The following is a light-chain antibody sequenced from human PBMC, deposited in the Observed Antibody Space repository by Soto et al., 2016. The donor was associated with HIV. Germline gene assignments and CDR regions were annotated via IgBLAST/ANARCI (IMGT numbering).Light chain of an antibody. CDR1: KLGEKY. CDR2: DDS. J-gene: IGLJ3*02. V-gene: IGLV3-21*02. CDR3: QVWDSSSDHGV. Sequence: SYELIQAPSVSVSPGQTVSITCSGDKLGEKYACWYQQKPGQAPVLVVYDDSGRPSEIPERFSGSNSGNTATLTISRVEAGDEADYYCQVWDSSSDHGVFGGGTKLT.